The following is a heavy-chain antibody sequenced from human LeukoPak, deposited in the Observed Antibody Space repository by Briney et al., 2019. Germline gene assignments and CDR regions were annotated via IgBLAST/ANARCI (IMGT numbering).Heavy chain of an antibody. V-gene: IGHV3-48*01. CDR2: GSSGSSTI. J-gene: IGHJ4*02. CDR1: GFAFSSYS. D-gene: IGHD3-10*01. CDR3: ARMSSGSYLFDY. Sequence: GGSLRLSCAASGFAFSSYSMNWVRQAPGKGLEWLSYGSSGSSTIYYADSVKGRFTTSKDNAKNSLYLQVNSLRAEDTAVYYCARMSSGSYLFDYWGQGTLVTVSS.